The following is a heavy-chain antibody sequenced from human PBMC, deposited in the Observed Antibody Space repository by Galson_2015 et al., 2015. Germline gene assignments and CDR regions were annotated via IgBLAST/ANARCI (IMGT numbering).Heavy chain of an antibody. Sequence: SLRLCCAAAGFTFSSYWMSWVRHVRGRGLVWVSCINNDGRNAAYADSVKGRFTITRDNAKNTLYLQMNSLRVEDTAVYYCAISCTSATCYQGAGSWGQGTLVTVSS. CDR1: GFTFSSYW. D-gene: IGHD2-2*01. J-gene: IGHJ5*02. CDR2: INNDGRNA. V-gene: IGHV3-74*01. CDR3: AISCTSATCYQGAGS.